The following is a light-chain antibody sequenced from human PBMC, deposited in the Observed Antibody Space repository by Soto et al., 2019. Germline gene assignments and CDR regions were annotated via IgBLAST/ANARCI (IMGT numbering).Light chain of an antibody. CDR2: GAS. V-gene: IGKV3-15*01. Sequence: MMITQSPATLSVSPGERVTLSCRTSPSVNSHVAWYQQKPGQAPRLLLYGASTRATGIPVRFSGSGFGTEFTLTISSLQSEDFAVYYCEQYKNWPLFGQGTRLEI. CDR3: EQYKNWPL. CDR1: PSVNSH. J-gene: IGKJ5*01.